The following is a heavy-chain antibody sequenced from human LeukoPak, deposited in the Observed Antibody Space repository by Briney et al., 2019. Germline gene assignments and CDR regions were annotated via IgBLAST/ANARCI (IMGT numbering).Heavy chain of an antibody. J-gene: IGHJ4*02. D-gene: IGHD6-13*01. CDR2: ISYDGSNK. CDR1: GFTFSSYG. V-gene: IGHV3-30*18. Sequence: GRSLRLSCAASGFTFSSYGMHWVRQAPGKGLEWVAVISYDGSNKYYADSVKGRFTISRDNSKNTLYLQMNSLRAEDTAVYYCAKPTYSSSWPTSDYWGQGTLVTVSS. CDR3: AKPTYSSSWPTSDY.